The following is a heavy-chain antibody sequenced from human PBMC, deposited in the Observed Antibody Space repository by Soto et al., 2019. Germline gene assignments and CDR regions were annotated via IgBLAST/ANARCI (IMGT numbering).Heavy chain of an antibody. J-gene: IGHJ6*03. CDR1: GFTFSSYS. V-gene: IGHV3-23*01. D-gene: IGHD5-12*01. CDR3: AKNDADYIGIVATIASDYYYMDV. CDR2: ISGSGGST. Sequence: GGSLRLSCAASGFTFSSYSMNWVRQAPGKGLEWVSAISGSGGSTYYADSVKGRFTISRDNSKNTLYLQMNSLRAEDTAVYYCAKNDADYIGIVATIASDYYYMDVWGKGTTVTVSS.